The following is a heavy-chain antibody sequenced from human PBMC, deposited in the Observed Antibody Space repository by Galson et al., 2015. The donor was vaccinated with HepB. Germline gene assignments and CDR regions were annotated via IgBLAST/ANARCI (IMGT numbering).Heavy chain of an antibody. D-gene: IGHD6-19*01. J-gene: IGHJ4*02. V-gene: IGHV3-30-3*01. CDR1: GFTFRTKS. Sequence: SLRLSCAASGFTFRTKSMRWVRQAPGKGLEWLAIISSDGSIEYYADSVRGRFTISRDNSKNTLYLQMNSLRTEDTAVYYCAKDWQWLTDYWGQGTLVTVSS. CDR2: ISSDGSIE. CDR3: AKDWQWLTDY.